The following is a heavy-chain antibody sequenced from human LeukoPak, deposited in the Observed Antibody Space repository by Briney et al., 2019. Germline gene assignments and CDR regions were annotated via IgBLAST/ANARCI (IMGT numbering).Heavy chain of an antibody. V-gene: IGHV4-31*03. J-gene: IGHJ4*02. CDR2: SHYSGTT. CDR1: GASISSGGYY. CDR3: ARGPTYDYFDY. Sequence: SETLSLTCTVSGASISSGGYYWSWIRQQPGKGLEWIGYSHYSGTTYYNTSLKSRVAISVDTSKNQFSLKLSSVTAADTAVYYCARGPTYDYFDYWGQGTLVTVSS.